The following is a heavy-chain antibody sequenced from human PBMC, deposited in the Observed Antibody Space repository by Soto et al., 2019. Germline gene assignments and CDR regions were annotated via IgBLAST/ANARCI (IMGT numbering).Heavy chain of an antibody. CDR1: GDSISSDNYF. D-gene: IGHD2-8*01. V-gene: IGHV4-30-4*01. J-gene: IGHJ3*02. CDR2: ISNRGTP. CDR3: AREVNVVALSDAFDI. Sequence: QVQLQESGPGLVKPSQTLSLICTVSGDSISSDNYFWSWIRQPPGQGLEWIGYISNRGTPYYNPSLKSRVTISLDTSKNRFSLDMYAVTAADTAVYYCAREVNVVALSDAFDIWGQGTMVTVSS.